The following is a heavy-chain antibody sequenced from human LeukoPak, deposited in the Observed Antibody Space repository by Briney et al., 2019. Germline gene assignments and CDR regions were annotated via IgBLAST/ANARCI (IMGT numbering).Heavy chain of an antibody. J-gene: IGHJ4*02. CDR3: AKGSAGGRPYYFDY. Sequence: GGSLRLSCAVSGFTFSGYPMSWARKAPGKGLEWVSAIDSSGSYTWYDDSVKGRFTISRDNSKNTLYLQMNSPRAEDTAVYYCAKGSAGGRPYYFDYWGQGTLVPVSS. V-gene: IGHV3-23*05. CDR1: GFTFSGYP. CDR2: IDSSGSYT. D-gene: IGHD6-13*01.